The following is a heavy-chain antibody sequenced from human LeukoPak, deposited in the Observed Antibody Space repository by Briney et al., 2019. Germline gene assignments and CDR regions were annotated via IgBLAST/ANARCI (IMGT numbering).Heavy chain of an antibody. CDR2: INSDGRST. J-gene: IGHJ4*02. V-gene: IGHV3-74*01. CDR1: GFTFSKYW. CDR3: ARDYDILTGYYLFDY. Sequence: PGGSLRLSCAASGFTFSKYWMHWVRQAPGKGLVWVSRINSDGRSTSYADSGEGRFTVSRDNAKHTLYLKMNSLRAEDTAVYYCARDYDILTGYYLFDYWGQGTLVTVSS. D-gene: IGHD3-9*01.